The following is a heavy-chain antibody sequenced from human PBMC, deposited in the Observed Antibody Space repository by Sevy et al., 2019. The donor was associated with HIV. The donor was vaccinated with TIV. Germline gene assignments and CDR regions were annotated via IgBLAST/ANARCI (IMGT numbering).Heavy chain of an antibody. CDR1: GFTVSSNY. CDR3: AGVAYYYDCSGYSGSYYFDY. Sequence: GGSLRLSCAASGFTVSSNYMSWVRQAPGKGLEWVSVIYSGGSTYYADSVKGRFTIARDNSKNTMYLQMNSMSAEDTEVYYCAGVAYYYDCSGYSGSYYFDYWGQGTLVTVSS. V-gene: IGHV3-53*01. D-gene: IGHD3-22*01. CDR2: IYSGGST. J-gene: IGHJ4*02.